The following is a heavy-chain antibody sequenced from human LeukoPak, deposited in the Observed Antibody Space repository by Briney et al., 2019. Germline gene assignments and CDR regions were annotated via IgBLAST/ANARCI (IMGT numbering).Heavy chain of an antibody. V-gene: IGHV4-59*08. Sequence: SETLSLTCTVSGGSISSYYWSWIRQPPGKGLEWIGYIYYSGSTNYNPSLKSRVTISVDTSKNQFSLKLSSVAAADTAVYYCARHEGGVGATTAYWGQGTLVTVSS. CDR1: GGSISSYY. D-gene: IGHD1-26*01. J-gene: IGHJ4*02. CDR3: ARHEGGVGATTAY. CDR2: IYYSGST.